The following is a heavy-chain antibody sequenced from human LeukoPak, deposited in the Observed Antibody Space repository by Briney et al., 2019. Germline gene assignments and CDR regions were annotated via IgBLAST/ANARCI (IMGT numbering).Heavy chain of an antibody. D-gene: IGHD3-16*01. CDR2: IDPSDSYT. J-gene: IGHJ3*01. CDR3: AKWGAGGDFDV. CDR1: GYSFTTYW. V-gene: IGHV5-10-1*01. Sequence: GESLKISCKGSGYSFTTYWISWVRQMPGKGLEWMGRIDPSDSYTNYSPSFQGHVTIPADTSISTAYLKWSSLKASDTAMYYCAKWGAGGDFDVWGQGTMVTVSS.